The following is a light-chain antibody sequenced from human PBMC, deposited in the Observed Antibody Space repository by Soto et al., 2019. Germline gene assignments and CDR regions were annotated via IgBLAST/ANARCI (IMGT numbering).Light chain of an antibody. V-gene: IGLV2-14*01. CDR3: SSYRSSNTGV. CDR1: SSDIGGYNY. J-gene: IGLJ3*02. CDR2: EVS. Sequence: QSALTQPASVSGSPGQSITISCTGTSSDIGGYNYVSWYQQHPGKAPKLMIYEVSNRPSGVSNRFSGSKSGNTASLTISGLQAEDEADYYCSSYRSSNTGVFGGGTQLTVL.